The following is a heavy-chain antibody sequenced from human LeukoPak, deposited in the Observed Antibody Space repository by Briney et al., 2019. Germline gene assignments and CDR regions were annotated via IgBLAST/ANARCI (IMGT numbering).Heavy chain of an antibody. CDR3: ARDGDSSGYYYFD. D-gene: IGHD3-22*01. CDR2: IYTSGST. V-gene: IGHV4-4*07. Sequence: SETLFLTCTVSGGSISSYYWSWIRQPAGKGLEWIGRIYTSGSTNYNPSLKSRVTMSVDTSKNQFSLKLSSVTAADTAVYYCARDGDSSGYYYFDWGQGTLVTVSS. J-gene: IGHJ4*02. CDR1: GGSISSYY.